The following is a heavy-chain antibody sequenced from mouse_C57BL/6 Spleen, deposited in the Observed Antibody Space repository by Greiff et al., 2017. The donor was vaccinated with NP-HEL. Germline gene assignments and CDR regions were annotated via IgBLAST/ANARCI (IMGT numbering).Heavy chain of an antibody. CDR3: AREDDYDEGFAY. CDR1: GYSFTSYY. J-gene: IGHJ3*01. D-gene: IGHD2-4*01. Sequence: QVHVKQSGPELVKPGASVKISCKASGYSFTSYYIHWVKQRPGQGLEWIGWIYPGSGNTKYNEKFKGKATLTADTSSSTAYMQLSSLTSEDSAVYYCAREDDYDEGFAYWGQGTLVTVSA. V-gene: IGHV1-66*01. CDR2: IYPGSGNT.